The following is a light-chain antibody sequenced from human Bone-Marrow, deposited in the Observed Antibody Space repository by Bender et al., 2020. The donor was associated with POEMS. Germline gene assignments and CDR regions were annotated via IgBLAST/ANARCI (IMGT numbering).Light chain of an antibody. V-gene: IGLV1-44*01. Sequence: QSVLTQPPSASGTPGQRVTISCSGGSSNIGAHAVNWYQHLPGTAPKLLIYSSHRRPSEVPDRFSGSRSGTSASLAISGLQSEDEAEDYCAVWDDSLNGWVGGGGTKLTVL. J-gene: IGLJ3*02. CDR2: SSH. CDR3: AVWDDSLNGWV. CDR1: SSNIGAHA.